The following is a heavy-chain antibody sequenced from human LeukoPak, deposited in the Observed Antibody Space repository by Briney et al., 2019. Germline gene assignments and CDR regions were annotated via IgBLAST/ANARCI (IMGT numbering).Heavy chain of an antibody. J-gene: IGHJ6*02. CDR2: IYHSGST. Sequence: SETLSLTCAVSGGSISSGGYSWSWLRQPPGKGLEWIGYIYHSGSTYYNPSLKSRVTISVDRSKNQFSLKLSSVTAADTAVYYCARVAAAYYYYGMDVWGQGTTVTVSS. CDR3: ARVAAAYYYYGMDV. V-gene: IGHV4-30-2*01. CDR1: GGSISSGGYS.